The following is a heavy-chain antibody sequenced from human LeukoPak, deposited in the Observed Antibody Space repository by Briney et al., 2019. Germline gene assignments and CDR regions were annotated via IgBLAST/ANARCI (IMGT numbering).Heavy chain of an antibody. CDR3: AGWLQFPMGYFDY. CDR2: IYYTGNT. D-gene: IGHD5-24*01. V-gene: IGHV4-61*01. CDR1: GGSVSTGSYY. J-gene: IGHJ4*02. Sequence: SQTLSLTCTVSGGSVSTGSYYWSWVRQPPRNGLEWIGYIYYTGNTNYNPSLMGRVTISVDTSKNQFSLRLSSVTAADTAVYYCAGWLQFPMGYFDYWGQGSLVTVSS.